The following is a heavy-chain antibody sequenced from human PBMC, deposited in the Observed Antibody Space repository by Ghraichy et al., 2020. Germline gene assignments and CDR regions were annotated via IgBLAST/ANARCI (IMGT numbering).Heavy chain of an antibody. D-gene: IGHD6-25*01. CDR3: ARVLAATGKRFDP. J-gene: IGHJ5*02. CDR1: GGSFSGYY. CDR2: INHSGST. Sequence: SETLSLTCAVYGGSFSGYYWSWIRQPPGKGLEWIGEINHSGSTNYNPSLKSRVTISLDTSKNQFSLKLSSVTAADTAVYYCARVLAATGKRFDPWGQGTLVTVSS. V-gene: IGHV4-34*01.